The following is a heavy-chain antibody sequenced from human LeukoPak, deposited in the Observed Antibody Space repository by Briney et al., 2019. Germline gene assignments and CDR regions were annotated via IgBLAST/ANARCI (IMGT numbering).Heavy chain of an antibody. CDR3: AREGRGSSADAFDI. V-gene: IGHV3-13*01. D-gene: IGHD3-16*01. J-gene: IGHJ3*02. CDR1: GFTFSSYE. Sequence: GGSLRLSCAASGFTFSSYEMHWVRQATGKGLEWVSVVGIVGDTFYTGSVKGRFTTSRENAENSLFLQMNSLRAGDTAVYYCAREGRGSSADAFDIWGQGTMVTVSS. CDR2: VGIVGDT.